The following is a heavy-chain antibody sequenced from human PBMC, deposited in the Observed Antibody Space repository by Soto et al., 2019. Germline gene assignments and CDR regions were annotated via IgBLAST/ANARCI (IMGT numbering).Heavy chain of an antibody. CDR2: IKQDGSEK. J-gene: IGHJ4*02. V-gene: IGHV3-7*01. D-gene: IGHD3-22*01. CDR3: ARAPTYYYDSSGYNDY. CDR1: GFTFSSYW. Sequence: SGGSLRLSCAAPGFTFSSYWMSWVRQAPGKGLEWVANIKQDGSEKYYVDSVKGRFTISRDNAKNSLYLQMNSLRAEDTAVYYCARAPTYYYDSSGYNDYWGQGTLVTVSS.